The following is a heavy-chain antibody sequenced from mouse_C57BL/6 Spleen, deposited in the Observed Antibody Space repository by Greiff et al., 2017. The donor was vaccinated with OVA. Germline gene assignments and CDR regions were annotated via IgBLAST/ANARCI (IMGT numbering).Heavy chain of an antibody. CDR2: IDPANGNT. V-gene: IGHV14-3*01. CDR3: ARETVMITTPYAMDY. CDR1: GFNIKNTY. Sequence: EVKLVESVAELVRPGASVKLSCTASGFNIKNTYMHWVKQRPEQGLEWIGRIDPANGNTKYAPKFQGKATITADTSSNTAYLQLSSLTSEDTAIYYCARETVMITTPYAMDYWGQGTSVTVSS. J-gene: IGHJ4*01. D-gene: IGHD2-4*01.